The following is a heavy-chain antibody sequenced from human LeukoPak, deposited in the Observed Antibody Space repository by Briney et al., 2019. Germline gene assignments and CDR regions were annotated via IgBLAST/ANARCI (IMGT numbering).Heavy chain of an antibody. Sequence: GGSLRLSCAASGFTFSSYSMNWVRQAPGKGLEWVSSISSSSSCIYYADSVKGRFTISRDNAKNSLYLQMNSLRAEDTAVYYCASGPHRRAGNWFDPWGQGTLDTVSS. CDR1: GFTFSSYS. J-gene: IGHJ5*02. CDR2: ISSSSSCI. V-gene: IGHV3-21*01. CDR3: ASGPHRRAGNWFDP.